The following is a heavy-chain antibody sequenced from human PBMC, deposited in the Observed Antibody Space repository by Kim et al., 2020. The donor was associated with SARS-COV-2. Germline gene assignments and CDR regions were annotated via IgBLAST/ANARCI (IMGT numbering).Heavy chain of an antibody. J-gene: IGHJ4*02. CDR1: GFTFDDYA. V-gene: IGHV3-43*02. D-gene: IGHD3-16*01. CDR3: AKWGGSSLLTRVWGNDY. CDR2: ISGDGGST. Sequence: GGSLRLSCAASGFTFDDYAMHWVRQAPGKGLEWVSLISGDGGSTYYADSVKGRFTISRDNSKNSLYLQMNSLRTEDTALYYCAKWGGSSLLTRVWGNDYWGQGTLVTVSS.